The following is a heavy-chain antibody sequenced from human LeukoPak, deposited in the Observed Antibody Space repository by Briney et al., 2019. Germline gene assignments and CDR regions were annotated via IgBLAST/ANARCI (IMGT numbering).Heavy chain of an antibody. J-gene: IGHJ3*02. CDR2: IKQDGSEK. D-gene: IGHD1-26*01. CDR1: GLTFISIG. CDR3: ARGGGSTDAFDI. V-gene: IGHV3-7*01. Sequence: PGGPWRSSFEALGLTFISIGMGWFGRVPGKGWKWVANIKQDGSEKYYVDSVKGRFTISRDNAKNSLYLQMNSLRAEDTAVYYCARGGGSTDAFDIWGQGTMVTVSS.